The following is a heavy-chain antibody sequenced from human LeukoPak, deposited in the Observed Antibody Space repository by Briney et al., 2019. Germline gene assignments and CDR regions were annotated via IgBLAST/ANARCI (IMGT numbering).Heavy chain of an antibody. Sequence: WGSLRLSCAASGFTFSSYWMSWVRQAPGKGLEWVANIKQDGSEKYYVDSVKGRFTISRDNAKNSLYLQMNSLRAEDTAVYYCATGGSTYYYDSSGVYWGQGTLVTVSS. CDR2: IKQDGSEK. D-gene: IGHD3-22*01. CDR3: ATGGSTYYYDSSGVY. V-gene: IGHV3-7*01. CDR1: GFTFSSYW. J-gene: IGHJ4*02.